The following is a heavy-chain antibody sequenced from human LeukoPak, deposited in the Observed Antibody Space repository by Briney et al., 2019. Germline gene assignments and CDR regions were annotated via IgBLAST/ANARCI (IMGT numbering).Heavy chain of an antibody. Sequence: SETLSLTCTVSGGSMSSYYWSWIRQPPGKGLEWIGYISYSGSTNYNPSLKSRVTISVDTSKNQFSLKLTSVTAADTAVYYCARHSICFDPWGQGTLVTVSS. V-gene: IGHV4-59*08. CDR1: GGSMSSYY. CDR3: ARHSICFDP. CDR2: ISYSGST. J-gene: IGHJ5*02.